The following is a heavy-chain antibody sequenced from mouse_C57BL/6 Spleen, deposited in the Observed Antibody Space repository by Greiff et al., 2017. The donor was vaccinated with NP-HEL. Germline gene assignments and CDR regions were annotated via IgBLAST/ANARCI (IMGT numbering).Heavy chain of an antibody. D-gene: IGHD1-1*01. V-gene: IGHV1-4*01. CDR2: INPSSGYT. Sequence: VQLQQSGAELARPGASVKMSCKASGYTFTSYTMHWVKQRPGQGLEWIGYINPSSGYTKYNQKFKDKATLTADKSSSTAYMQLSSLKSEDSAVYYCARSGTTVVMDYWGQGTSVTVSS. CDR1: GYTFTSYT. CDR3: ARSGTTVVMDY. J-gene: IGHJ4*01.